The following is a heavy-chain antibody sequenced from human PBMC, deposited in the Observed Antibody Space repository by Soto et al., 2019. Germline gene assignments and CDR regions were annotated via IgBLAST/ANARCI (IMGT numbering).Heavy chain of an antibody. CDR3: ARDGGRHSGGIDY. V-gene: IGHV1-69*01. J-gene: IGHJ4*02. CDR2: IIPIFGTA. CDR1: GGTFSSYS. Sequence: QVQLVQSGAEVKKPGSSVKVSCKASGGTFSSYSINWVRQAPGQGLEWMGEIIPIFGTAYYAQKFQGRVPITADESTSTAYMELSSLRSEDTAVYYCARDGGRHSGGIDYWGQGTLVTVSS. D-gene: IGHD1-26*01.